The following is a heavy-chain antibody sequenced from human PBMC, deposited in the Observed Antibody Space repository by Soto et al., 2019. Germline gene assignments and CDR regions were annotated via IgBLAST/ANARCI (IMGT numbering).Heavy chain of an antibody. J-gene: IGHJ5*02. CDR3: ARSVFP. CDR1: GGSISRGSYY. V-gene: IGHV4-31*03. CDR2: IYYSGST. Sequence: QVQLQESGPGLVMPSQTLSLTCTVCGGSISRGSYYWNWIRQHPGKGLEWIGYIYYSGSTYYNPSLKSRVSISVDTSKNHFSLKLTSVTAADTAVYYCARSVFPWGRGTLVTVSS.